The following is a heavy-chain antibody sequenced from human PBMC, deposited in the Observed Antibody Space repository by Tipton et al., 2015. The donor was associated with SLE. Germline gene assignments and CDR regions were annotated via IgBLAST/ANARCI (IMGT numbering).Heavy chain of an antibody. V-gene: IGHV4-38-2*02. CDR2: IHHSGIT. Sequence: TLSLTCNVSGYSIRNGYYWGWIRQAPGKGLEWTGTIHHSGITYYNPSLKSRVTISVDTSKNQFSLKLRSVTAADTAVYYCARHVDPTDYYYYAVDVWGQGTTVTVSS. CDR3: ARHVDPTDYYYYAVDV. J-gene: IGHJ6*02. CDR1: GYSIRNGYY.